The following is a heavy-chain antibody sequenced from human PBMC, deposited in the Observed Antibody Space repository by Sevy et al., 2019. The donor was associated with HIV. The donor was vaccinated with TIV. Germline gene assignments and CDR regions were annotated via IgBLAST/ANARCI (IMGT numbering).Heavy chain of an antibody. CDR2: ISAYNGNT. J-gene: IGHJ6*02. CDR1: GYTFTSYG. V-gene: IGHV1-18*01. Sequence: ASVKVSCKASGYTFTSYGISWVRQAPGQELEWMGWISAYNGNTNYAQKLQGRVTMTTDTSTSTAYMELRSLRSDDTAVYYCARDRPYYYGSGSYYIDYYYYGMDVWGQGTTVTVSS. CDR3: ARDRPYYYGSGSYYIDYYYYGMDV. D-gene: IGHD3-10*01.